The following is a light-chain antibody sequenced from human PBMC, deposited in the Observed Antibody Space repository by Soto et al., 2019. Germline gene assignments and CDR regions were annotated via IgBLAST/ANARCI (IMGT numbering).Light chain of an antibody. CDR3: QQYDNWPRT. J-gene: IGKJ1*01. Sequence: EIVLTQSPGTLSLSPGERATLSCRASQSVGTYLAWYQQKPGQAPRLLIFGASSRATGMSDRFSGSGSGTDFTLTISRLAPEDVAVYYCQQYDNWPRTFGQGTKVDIK. V-gene: IGKV3-20*01. CDR1: QSVGTY. CDR2: GAS.